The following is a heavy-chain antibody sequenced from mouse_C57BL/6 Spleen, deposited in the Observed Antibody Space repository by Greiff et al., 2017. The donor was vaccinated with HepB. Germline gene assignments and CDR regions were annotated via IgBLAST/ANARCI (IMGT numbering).Heavy chain of an antibody. D-gene: IGHD3-3*01. V-gene: IGHV1-50*01. CDR3: ARAGTGGIFAY. Sequence: VQLQQPGAELVKPGASVKLSCKASGYTFTSYWMQWVKQRPGHGLEWIGEIDPSDSYTNYNQKFKGKATLTVDTSSSTAYMQLSSLTSEDSAVYYCARAGTGGIFAYWGQGTLVTVSA. J-gene: IGHJ3*01. CDR1: GYTFTSYW. CDR2: IDPSDSYT.